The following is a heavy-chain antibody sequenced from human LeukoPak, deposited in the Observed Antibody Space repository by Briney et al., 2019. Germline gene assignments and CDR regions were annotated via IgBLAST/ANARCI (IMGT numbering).Heavy chain of an antibody. V-gene: IGHV3-53*01. CDR1: GFTVSSNY. CDR2: IYSGGST. CDR3: ARARARRYAFDI. D-gene: IGHD1-1*01. J-gene: IGHJ3*02. Sequence: GGSLRLSCAASGFTVSSNYMSWVRQAPGKGLEWVSVIYSGGSTYYADSVKGRFTISRDNSKNTLYLQMNSLRAEDTAVYYCARARARRYAFDIWGQGTMVTVSS.